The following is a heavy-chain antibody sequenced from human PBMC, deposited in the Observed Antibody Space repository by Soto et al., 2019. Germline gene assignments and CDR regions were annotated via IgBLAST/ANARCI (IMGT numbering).Heavy chain of an antibody. Sequence: SETLSLTCAVYGGSFSGYYWSWIRQPPGKGLEWIGEINHSGSTNYNPSLKSRVTISVDTSKNQFSLKLSSVTAADTAVYYCARLAQDGTLNYYYYGMDVWGQGTTVTVSS. J-gene: IGHJ6*02. CDR3: ARLAQDGTLNYYYYGMDV. CDR2: INHSGST. V-gene: IGHV4-34*01. CDR1: GGSFSGYY. D-gene: IGHD1-7*01.